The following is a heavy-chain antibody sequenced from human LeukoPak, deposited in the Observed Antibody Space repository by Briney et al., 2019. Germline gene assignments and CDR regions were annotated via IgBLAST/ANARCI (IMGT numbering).Heavy chain of an antibody. D-gene: IGHD3-22*01. CDR1: GFTISNYY. V-gene: IGHV3-66*01. CDR3: AREDYADSSGYYSSGEY. CDR2: IFSGGTI. Sequence: GGSLRLSCEASGFTISNYYMSWVRQAPGKGLEWVSVIFSGGTIYYADAVKGRFTISKDNSKNTLYLQMNSLRAEDTAVYYCAREDYADSSGYYSSGEYWGQGTLVTVSS. J-gene: IGHJ4*02.